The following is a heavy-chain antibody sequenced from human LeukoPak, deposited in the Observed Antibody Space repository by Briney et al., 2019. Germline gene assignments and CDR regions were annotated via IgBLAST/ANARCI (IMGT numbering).Heavy chain of an antibody. J-gene: IGHJ4*02. V-gene: IGHV3-48*03. CDR3: ARNDYCGHYYFDY. D-gene: IGHD5-12*01. CDR1: GFTFSSYE. CDR2: ISSSGSTI. Sequence: GGSLRLSCAASGFTFSSYEMNWVRQAPGKGLEWVSYISSSGSTIYYADSVKGRFTISRDNDKNSLYLQMNSLRAEDTAVYYCARNDYCGHYYFDYWGQGTLVTVSS.